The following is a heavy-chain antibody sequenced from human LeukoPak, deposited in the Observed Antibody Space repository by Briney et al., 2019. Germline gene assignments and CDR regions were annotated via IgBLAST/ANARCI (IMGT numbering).Heavy chain of an antibody. Sequence: GGSLRLSCAASGFTFSSYWMHWVRQAPGKGLVWVSRINSDGSSTSYADSVEGRFTISRDNAKNTLYLQMNSLRAEDTAVYYCARDQMATNDAFDIWGQGTMVTVSS. CDR2: INSDGSST. CDR3: ARDQMATNDAFDI. CDR1: GFTFSSYW. J-gene: IGHJ3*02. V-gene: IGHV3-74*01. D-gene: IGHD5-24*01.